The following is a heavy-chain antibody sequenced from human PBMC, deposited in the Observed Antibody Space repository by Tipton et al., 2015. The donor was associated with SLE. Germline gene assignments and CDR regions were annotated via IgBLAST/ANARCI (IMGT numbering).Heavy chain of an antibody. CDR3: ARGPGAARKGFDI. D-gene: IGHD6-6*01. CDR2: IYYSGST. CDR1: GGSISSSSYY. Sequence: TLSLTCTVSGGSISSSSYYWGWIRQPPGKGLEWIGSIYYSGSTYYNPSLKSRVTISVDTSKNQFSLKLSSVTAADTAVYYCARGPGAARKGFDIWGQGTMVTVSS. J-gene: IGHJ3*02. V-gene: IGHV4-39*07.